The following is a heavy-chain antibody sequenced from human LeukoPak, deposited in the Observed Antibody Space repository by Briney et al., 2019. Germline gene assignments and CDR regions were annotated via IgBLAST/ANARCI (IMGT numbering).Heavy chain of an antibody. CDR3: AGVRGAWNAFDI. CDR2: IWYDGSNK. J-gene: IGHJ3*02. V-gene: IGHV3-33*01. D-gene: IGHD3-10*01. Sequence: PGGSLRLSCAASGFTFSSYGMHWVRQVPGKGLEWAAVIWYDGSNKYYADSAKGRFTISRDNPKNTLYLQMNSLRAEDTAVYYCAGVRGAWNAFDIWGQGTMVTVSS. CDR1: GFTFSSYG.